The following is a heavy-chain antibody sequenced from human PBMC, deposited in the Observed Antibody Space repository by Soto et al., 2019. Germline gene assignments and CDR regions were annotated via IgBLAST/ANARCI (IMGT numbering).Heavy chain of an antibody. CDR2: IYYSGST. J-gene: IGHJ5*02. Sequence: SETLSLTCTVSGGSISSGDYYWSWIRQPPGKGLEWIGYIYYSGSTYYNPSLKSRVTISVDTSKNQFSLKLSPVTAADTAVYYCARWVGGGHDYSEFVWFDPWGQGTLVTVSS. CDR1: GGSISSGDYY. CDR3: ARWVGGGHDYSEFVWFDP. V-gene: IGHV4-30-4*01. D-gene: IGHD4-4*01.